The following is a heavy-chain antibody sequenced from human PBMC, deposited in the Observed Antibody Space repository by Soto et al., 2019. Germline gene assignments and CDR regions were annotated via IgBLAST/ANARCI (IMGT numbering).Heavy chain of an antibody. D-gene: IGHD2-21*02. CDR1: GYTFTSYA. V-gene: IGHV1-3*01. J-gene: IGHJ6*02. CDR2: INAGNGNT. CDR3: ARDLWGYCGTDCYPLDV. Sequence: ASLKVSCKASGYTFTSYAMHWVRQAPGQRLEWMGWINAGNGNTKYSQKFQGRVTITRDTSASTAYMELSSLRSEDTAVYYCARDLWGYCGTDCYPLDVWGPGTTVNVSS.